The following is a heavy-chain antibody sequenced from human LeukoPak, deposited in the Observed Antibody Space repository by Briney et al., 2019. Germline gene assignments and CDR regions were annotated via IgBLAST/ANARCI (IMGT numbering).Heavy chain of an antibody. CDR3: AREAAAGTPPLAWIKAPIWNYYYYYMDV. CDR2: IYTSGST. Sequence: SETLSLTCTVSGGSISSYYWSWIRQPAGKGLEWIGRIYTSGSTNYNPSLKSRVTMSVDTSKNQFSLKLSSVTAADTAVYYCAREAAAGTPPLAWIKAPIWNYYYYYMDVWGKGTTVTISS. D-gene: IGHD6-13*01. CDR1: GGSISSYY. V-gene: IGHV4-4*07. J-gene: IGHJ6*03.